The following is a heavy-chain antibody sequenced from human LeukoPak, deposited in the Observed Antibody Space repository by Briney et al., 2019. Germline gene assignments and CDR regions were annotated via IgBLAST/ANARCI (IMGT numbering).Heavy chain of an antibody. CDR1: GGSFGGYY. J-gene: IGHJ1*01. Sequence: SETLSLTCAVYGGSFGGYYWSWIRQPPGKGLEWIGEINHSGSTNYNPSLKSRVTISVDTSKNQFSLKLSSVTAADTAVYYCARSSFQHWGQGTLVTVSS. CDR2: INHSGST. CDR3: ARSSFQH. V-gene: IGHV4-34*01.